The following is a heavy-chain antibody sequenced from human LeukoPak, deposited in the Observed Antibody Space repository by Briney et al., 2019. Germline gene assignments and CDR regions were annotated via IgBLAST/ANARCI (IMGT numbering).Heavy chain of an antibody. CDR3: ARRDVDTDMIAKAFAP. J-gene: IGHJ5*02. CDR1: GFTLSNYW. Sequence: GGSRRLSCAASGFTLSNYWMYWVRQAPEKGLVWVSRTNSDGSSTTYADSVKGRFTISRDNAKNTLYLQMNSLRTEDTAVYYCARRDVDTDMIAKAFAPWGQGTLVTVSS. V-gene: IGHV3-74*01. D-gene: IGHD5-18*01. CDR2: TNSDGSST.